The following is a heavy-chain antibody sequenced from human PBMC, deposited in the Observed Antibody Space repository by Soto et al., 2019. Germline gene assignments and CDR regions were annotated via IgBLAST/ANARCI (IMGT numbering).Heavy chain of an antibody. CDR1: GFTFSKYA. CDR3: AKDQDDAWGSSAFDI. CDR2: IPGGGGSA. J-gene: IGHJ3*02. D-gene: IGHD3-16*01. Sequence: VGSLRLSCAASGFTFSKYAMSWVRQAPGKGLEWVSGIPGGGGSAYYADSVKGRFTISRDNSKNTLYLQMNSLRAEDTAVYYCAKDQDDAWGSSAFDIWGQGTMVTV. V-gene: IGHV3-23*01.